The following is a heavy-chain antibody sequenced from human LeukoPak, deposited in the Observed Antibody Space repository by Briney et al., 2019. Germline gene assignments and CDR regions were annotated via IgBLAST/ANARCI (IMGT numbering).Heavy chain of an antibody. D-gene: IGHD1-1*01. CDR3: AKRGTAGSWNPEDY. V-gene: IGHV3-23*01. CDR2: IGIGGNT. J-gene: IGHJ4*02. Sequence: GGSLRLSCVASGVTISSQAVSWVRQAPGKGLEWVSTIGIGGNTYYADTVKGRFTISRDNSKNTLSLQMNSLRAEDTAVYYCAKRGTAGSWNPEDYWGQGTLVTVSS. CDR1: GVTISSQA.